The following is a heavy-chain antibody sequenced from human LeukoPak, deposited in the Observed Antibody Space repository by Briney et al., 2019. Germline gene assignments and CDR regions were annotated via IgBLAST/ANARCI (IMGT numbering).Heavy chain of an antibody. V-gene: IGHV3-53*01. D-gene: IGHD4-23*01. Sequence: PGGSLRLSCAASGFTVSSNYMSWVRQAPGKGLEWVSVIYSGGSTYYADSVKGRFTISRDNSKNTLYLQMNSLRAEDTALYYCARTYGGNSYYFDYWGQGTLVTVSS. CDR3: ARTYGGNSYYFDY. CDR1: GFTVSSNY. J-gene: IGHJ4*02. CDR2: IYSGGST.